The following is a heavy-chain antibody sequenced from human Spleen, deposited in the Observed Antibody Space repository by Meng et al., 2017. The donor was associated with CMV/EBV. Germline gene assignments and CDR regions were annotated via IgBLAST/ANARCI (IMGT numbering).Heavy chain of an antibody. Sequence: GGSLRLSCAASGFTFSSYEMNWVRQTPGKGLEWVSYISSSGSTIYYADSVKGRFTISRDNSKNTVYLQMNSLRVADTAVYYCARLGSQIGSFEDWGQGTLVTVSS. CDR2: ISSSGSTI. CDR3: ARLGSQIGSFED. D-gene: IGHD7-27*01. CDR1: GFTFSSYE. V-gene: IGHV3-48*03. J-gene: IGHJ4*02.